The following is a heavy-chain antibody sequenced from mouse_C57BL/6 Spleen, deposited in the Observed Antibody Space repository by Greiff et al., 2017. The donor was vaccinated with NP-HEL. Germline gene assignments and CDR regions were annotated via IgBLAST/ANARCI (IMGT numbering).Heavy chain of an antibody. V-gene: IGHV1-80*01. CDR3: ARRGYGNSAWFAY. J-gene: IGHJ3*01. CDR2: IYPGDGDT. D-gene: IGHD2-1*01. CDR1: GFNIKDYY. Sequence: VQLQQSGAELVKPGASVKLSCTASGFNIKDYYMNWVKQRPGKGLEWIGQIYPGDGDTNYNGKFKGKATLTADKSSSTAYMQLSSLTSEDSAVYFCARRGYGNSAWFAYWGQGTLVTVSA.